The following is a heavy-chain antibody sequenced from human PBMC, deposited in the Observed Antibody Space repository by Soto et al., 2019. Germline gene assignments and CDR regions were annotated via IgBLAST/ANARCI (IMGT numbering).Heavy chain of an antibody. CDR3: SRDSWDFGVLIPMFDP. J-gene: IGHJ5*02. Sequence: QVQLVQSGAEVKKPGASVKVSCKASGYTFTRYAIHWVRQAPGQRLEWMGWINAANGNTKYSQKFQGRVTITRVTSASTAYLELSSLRSEDTAVYYCSRDSWDFGVLIPMFDPWGQGTLVTVSS. V-gene: IGHV1-3*01. D-gene: IGHD3-3*01. CDR1: GYTFTRYA. CDR2: INAANGNT.